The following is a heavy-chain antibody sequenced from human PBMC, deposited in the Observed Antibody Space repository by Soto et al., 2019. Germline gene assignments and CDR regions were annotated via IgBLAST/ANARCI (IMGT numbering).Heavy chain of an antibody. J-gene: IGHJ6*02. Sequence: EVQLVESGGGLVKPGGSLRLSCAAPGFTFSNAWMNWVRQAPGKGLEWVGRIKSKTDGGTTDYAAPVKGRFTISRDDSKNTLYLQMNSLKTEDTAVYYCTTRPINIVVVPAALGMDVWGQGTTVTVSS. V-gene: IGHV3-15*07. D-gene: IGHD2-2*01. CDR2: IKSKTDGGTT. CDR3: TTRPINIVVVPAALGMDV. CDR1: GFTFSNAW.